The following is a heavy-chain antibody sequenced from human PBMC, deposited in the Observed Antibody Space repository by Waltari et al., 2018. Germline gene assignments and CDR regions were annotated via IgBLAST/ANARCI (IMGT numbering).Heavy chain of an antibody. Sequence: QVQLQQWGAGLLKPSETLSLTCAVYGGSFSGYYWSWIRQPPGKGLEWIGEINHSGSTNHNPSLKSRGTIPVDTSQSQFSLKLSSVTAADTAVYYCARGRRSSLDYWGQGTLVTVSS. D-gene: IGHD6-13*01. V-gene: IGHV4-34*01. CDR1: GGSFSGYY. CDR3: ARGRRSSLDY. J-gene: IGHJ4*02. CDR2: INHSGST.